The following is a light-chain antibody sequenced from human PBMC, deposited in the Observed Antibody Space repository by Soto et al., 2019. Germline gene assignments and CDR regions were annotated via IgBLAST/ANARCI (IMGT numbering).Light chain of an antibody. CDR2: GNS. V-gene: IGLV1-40*01. CDR3: QSYDIRLRLYV. J-gene: IGLJ1*01. Sequence: QSVRTQPPSVSGAPGQRVTISCTGSSSNIGTNYDVYWYQHLPGTAPQLLIYGNSNRPSGVPDRFSGSKSGTSASLAITGLQAEDEADYYCQSYDIRLRLYVFGTGTKLTVL. CDR1: SSNIGTNYD.